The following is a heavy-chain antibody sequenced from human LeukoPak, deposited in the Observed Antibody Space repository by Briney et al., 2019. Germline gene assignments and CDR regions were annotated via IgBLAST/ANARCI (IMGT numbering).Heavy chain of an antibody. CDR3: ARVRQIRTPRPIVGAVDY. D-gene: IGHD1-26*01. CDR2: ISSYNGHT. Sequence: ASVKVSCKASGYTFTSYGISWVRQAPRQGLEWMGWISSYNGHTHYAQNLQGRVTMTTDTSTSTSYMELRSLRSDDTAVYYCARVRQIRTPRPIVGAVDYWGQGILVTVSS. V-gene: IGHV1-18*01. CDR1: GYTFTSYG. J-gene: IGHJ4*02.